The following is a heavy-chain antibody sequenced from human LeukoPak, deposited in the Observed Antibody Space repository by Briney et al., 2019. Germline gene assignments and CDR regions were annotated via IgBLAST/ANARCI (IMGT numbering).Heavy chain of an antibody. J-gene: IGHJ6*02. CDR3: AKDISSGWYNAENYYYYGMDV. CDR2: ISYDGSNK. Sequence: PGRSLRLSCAASGFTFSSYGMHWVRQAPGKGLEWVAVISYDGSNKYYADSVKGRFTISRDNSKNTLYLQMNSLRAEDTAVYYCAKDISSGWYNAENYYYYGMDVWGQGTTVTVSS. V-gene: IGHV3-30*18. CDR1: GFTFSSYG. D-gene: IGHD6-19*01.